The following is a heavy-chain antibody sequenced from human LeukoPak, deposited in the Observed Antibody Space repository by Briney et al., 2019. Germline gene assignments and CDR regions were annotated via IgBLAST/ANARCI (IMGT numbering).Heavy chain of an antibody. V-gene: IGHV4-34*01. J-gene: IGHJ4*02. CDR1: GGSFSGYY. Sequence: SETLSLTCAVYGGSFSGYYWSWIRQPPGKGLEWIGEINHSGSTNYNPSLKSRVTISVDTSKNQFSLKLGSVTAADTAVYYCARLTGIAAAGTVDYWGQGTLVTVSS. D-gene: IGHD6-13*01. CDR3: ARLTGIAAAGTVDY. CDR2: INHSGST.